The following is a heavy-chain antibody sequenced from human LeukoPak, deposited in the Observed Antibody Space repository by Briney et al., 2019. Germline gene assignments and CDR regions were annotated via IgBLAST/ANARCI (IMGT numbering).Heavy chain of an antibody. V-gene: IGHV4-59*08. CDR2: IHYSGSS. Sequence: SETLSLTCSVSGDSISDFYWNWIRQSPEKGLEWIGNIHYSGSSIYNPSLMSRVSMSIDTSMKQFFLKLTSVTAADTAVYYCVLAPNSNWFDFWGQGIPVTVSS. CDR1: GDSISDFY. D-gene: IGHD2-8*01. J-gene: IGHJ5*01. CDR3: VLAPNSNWFDF.